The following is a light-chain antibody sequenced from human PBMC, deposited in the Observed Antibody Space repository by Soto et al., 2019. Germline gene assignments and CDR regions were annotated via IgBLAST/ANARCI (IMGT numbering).Light chain of an antibody. Sequence: QSVLTQPPSVSGAPGQRGTISFTGSSSNIGAGYDVHWYQQLPGTAPKLLIYGNINRPSGVPDRFSGSKSGTSASLAITGLQTEDEADYYCQSYDSSLSGVVFGGGTKLTVL. CDR1: SSNIGAGYD. CDR3: QSYDSSLSGVV. CDR2: GNI. V-gene: IGLV1-40*01. J-gene: IGLJ2*01.